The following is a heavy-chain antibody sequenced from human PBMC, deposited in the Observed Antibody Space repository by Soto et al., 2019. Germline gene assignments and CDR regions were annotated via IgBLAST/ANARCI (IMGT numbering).Heavy chain of an antibody. CDR3: ATVGYCSSTSCPSVAFDI. CDR1: GYTLTELS. Sequence: ASVKVSCKVSGYTLTELSMHWVRQAPGKGLEWMGGFDPEDGETIYAQKFQGRVTMTEDTSTDTAYMELSSLRSEDTAVYYCATVGYCSSTSCPSVAFDIWGQGTMVTVSS. J-gene: IGHJ3*02. V-gene: IGHV1-24*01. CDR2: FDPEDGET. D-gene: IGHD2-2*01.